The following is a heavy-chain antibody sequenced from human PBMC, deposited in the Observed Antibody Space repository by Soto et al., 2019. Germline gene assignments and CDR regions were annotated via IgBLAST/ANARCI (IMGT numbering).Heavy chain of an antibody. Sequence: PGGSLRLSCAVSGFNVRSYWMSWVRQAPGKGLEWVASIKEDGSEIYYLHSVRGRFSISRDSAGNALHLTMNYLRAEDTGVYFCAREIGFDYVNWGQGTLVTVSS. J-gene: IGHJ4*02. D-gene: IGHD3-16*01. CDR2: IKEDGSEI. CDR1: GFNVRSYW. V-gene: IGHV3-7*01. CDR3: AREIGFDYVN.